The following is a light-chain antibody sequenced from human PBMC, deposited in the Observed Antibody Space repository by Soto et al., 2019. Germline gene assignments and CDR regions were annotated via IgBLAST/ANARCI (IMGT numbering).Light chain of an antibody. CDR3: QQYGSAPQIP. Sequence: EIVLTQSPGTLSLSPGERATLSCRASQSVSSSYLAWYQQKPGQAPRLLIYGASSRATGIPDRFSGSGSGTDFTLTISRLEPEDFAVYYCQQYGSAPQIPFCPGTKVDIK. J-gene: IGKJ3*01. CDR1: QSVSSSY. V-gene: IGKV3-20*01. CDR2: GAS.